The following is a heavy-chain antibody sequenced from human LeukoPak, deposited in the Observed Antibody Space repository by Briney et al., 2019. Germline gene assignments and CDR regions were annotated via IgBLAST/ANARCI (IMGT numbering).Heavy chain of an antibody. CDR1: GFTFTTYS. CDR3: AKQRQGGNYFFDS. CDR2: LTNSGDNT. J-gene: IGHJ4*02. V-gene: IGHV3-23*01. D-gene: IGHD5-24*01. Sequence: GGSLRLSCAASGFTFTTYSMTWVRQAPGKGLEWVSSLTNSGDNTYYADSVEGRFTISRDNSKNTLSLQMNSLRAEDTAVYYCAKQRQGGNYFFDSWGQGTLVTVSS.